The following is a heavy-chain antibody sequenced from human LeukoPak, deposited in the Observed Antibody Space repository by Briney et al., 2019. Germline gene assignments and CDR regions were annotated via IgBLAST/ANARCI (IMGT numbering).Heavy chain of an antibody. D-gene: IGHD6-19*01. CDR3: ARVALSSGWYDY. Sequence: ASVKVSCKASGYTFTGYYMHWVREAPGQGLEWMGWINPNSGGTNYAQKFRGRVTMTRDTSISTAYMELSRLRSDDTAVYYCARVALSSGWYDYWGQGTLVTVSS. CDR1: GYTFTGYY. J-gene: IGHJ4*02. V-gene: IGHV1-2*02. CDR2: INPNSGGT.